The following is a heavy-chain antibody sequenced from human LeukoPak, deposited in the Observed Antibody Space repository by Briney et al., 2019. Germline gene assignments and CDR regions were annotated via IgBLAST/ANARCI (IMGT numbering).Heavy chain of an antibody. J-gene: IGHJ6*02. V-gene: IGHV7-4-1*02. Sequence: ASVKVSCKASGYTFTSYAMNWVRQAPGQGLEWMGWINTNTGNPTYAQGFTGRFVFSLDTSVSTAYLQISSLKAEDTAVYYCATAQDYDSSGYPPPLYYGMDVWGQGTTVTVSS. CDR1: GYTFTSYA. CDR3: ATAQDYDSSGYPPPLYYGMDV. D-gene: IGHD3-22*01. CDR2: INTNTGNP.